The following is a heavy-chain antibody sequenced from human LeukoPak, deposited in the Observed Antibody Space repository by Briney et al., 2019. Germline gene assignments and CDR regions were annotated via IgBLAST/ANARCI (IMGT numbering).Heavy chain of an antibody. CDR2: IRCKANSYAT. CDR3: YSSGWFDY. Sequence: GESLTLSCAASGFTFSGSAMHWVRQASGKGLEWVGRIRCKANSYATAYAASVKCRFTINRDDSKNTAYLQMNSLKTYDTAVYYSYSSGWFDYWGQGTLVTVSS. D-gene: IGHD6-19*01. J-gene: IGHJ4*02. V-gene: IGHV3-73*01. CDR1: GFTFSGSA.